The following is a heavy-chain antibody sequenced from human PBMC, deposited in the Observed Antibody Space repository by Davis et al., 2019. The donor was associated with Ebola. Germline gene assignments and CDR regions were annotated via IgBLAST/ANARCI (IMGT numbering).Heavy chain of an antibody. Sequence: PSETLSLTCTVSGASMTNYYWSWIRQPPGKGLEWIGYIYYSGTTNYNPSLKSRVIISVDTSKNQVSLKLSSVTAADTAVYYCLGGRYGEPFDYWGQGTLVTVSS. CDR3: LGGRYGEPFDY. CDR1: GASMTNYY. D-gene: IGHD4-17*01. J-gene: IGHJ4*02. CDR2: IYYSGTT. V-gene: IGHV4-59*01.